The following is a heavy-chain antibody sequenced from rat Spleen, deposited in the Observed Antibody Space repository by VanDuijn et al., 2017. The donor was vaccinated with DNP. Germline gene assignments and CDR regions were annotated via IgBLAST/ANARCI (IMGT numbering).Heavy chain of an antibody. J-gene: IGHJ4*01. D-gene: IGHD4-3*01. CDR1: GLTFSDSN. CDR3: ARSGRYYAMDA. CDR2: ISYDGSRT. V-gene: IGHV5-7*01. Sequence: EVQLVESGGGLVQPGRSLKLSCAASGLTFSDSNMAWVRQAPTKGLEWVATISYDGSRTYYRDSVKGRFTISRGNAKSTLYLQMDSLRSEDTATYYCARSGRYYAMDAWGQGISVTVSS.